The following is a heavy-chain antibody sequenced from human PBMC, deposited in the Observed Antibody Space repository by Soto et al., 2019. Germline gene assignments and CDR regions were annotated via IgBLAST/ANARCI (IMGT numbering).Heavy chain of an antibody. Sequence: EVLLVESGGGLVQPGGSLKLSCEASGFVFKDSSIHWVRQASGKGLEWVGRIRDRAYNYATAYAASVKGRFTISRDDSNNKAYLQMDSLTTEDTAIYYCTRLIRAAKDYWGQGTLVTVSS. J-gene: IGHJ4*02. D-gene: IGHD3-10*01. V-gene: IGHV3-73*01. CDR3: TRLIRAAKDY. CDR2: IRDRAYNYAT. CDR1: GFVFKDSS.